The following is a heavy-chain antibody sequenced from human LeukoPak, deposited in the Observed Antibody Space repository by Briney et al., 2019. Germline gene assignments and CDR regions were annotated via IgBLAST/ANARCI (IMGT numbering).Heavy chain of an antibody. Sequence: SETLSPTCTVSGGSISSSSYYWGWIRQPPGKGLEWIGSIYYSGSTYYNPSLKSRVTISVDTSKNQFSLKLSSVTAADTAVYYCARDLAYYFDYWGQGTLVTVSS. J-gene: IGHJ4*02. CDR2: IYYSGST. CDR3: ARDLAYYFDY. CDR1: GGSISSSSYY. D-gene: IGHD3-16*01. V-gene: IGHV4-39*07.